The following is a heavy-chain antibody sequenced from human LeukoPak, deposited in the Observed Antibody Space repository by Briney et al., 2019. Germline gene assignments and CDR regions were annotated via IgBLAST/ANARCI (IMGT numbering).Heavy chain of an antibody. V-gene: IGHV4-61*01. D-gene: IGHD5-12*01. J-gene: IGHJ4*02. CDR2: ISYRGST. CDR3: ARLTYDERGSDLFDY. Sequence: SETLSLTCTVSGASVSTSPYYWSWIRQPPGKGLEYIGYISYRGSTDYNPSLNSRVTISVDTSENQFSLRLNYVTAADTAVYYCARLTYDERGSDLFDYWGQGTLVTVPS. CDR1: GASVSTSPYY.